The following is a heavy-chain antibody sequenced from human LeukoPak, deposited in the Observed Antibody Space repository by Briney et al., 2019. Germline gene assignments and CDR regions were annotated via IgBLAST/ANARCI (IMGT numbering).Heavy chain of an antibody. J-gene: IGHJ6*02. CDR3: ATYCSSTSCYDHYYYYYGLDV. Sequence: GGSLRLSCAASGFTFSNYAMKWGRQAPGKGLEWVSAISGSGVSTYYADSVKGRFTISRDNSKNTLYLQMNSLRAEDSALYYCATYCSSTSCYDHYYYYYGLDVWGQGTTVTVSS. CDR2: ISGSGVST. V-gene: IGHV3-23*01. D-gene: IGHD2-2*01. CDR1: GFTFSNYA.